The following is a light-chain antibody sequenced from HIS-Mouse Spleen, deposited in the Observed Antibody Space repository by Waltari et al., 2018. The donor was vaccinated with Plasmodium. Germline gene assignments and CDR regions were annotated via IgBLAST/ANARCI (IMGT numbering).Light chain of an antibody. CDR3: CSYAGSSTFVV. J-gene: IGLJ2*01. CDR2: EGS. V-gene: IGLV2-23*03. Sequence: QSALTQPASVSGSPGQSITISCTGTSSDVGSYNLVSWYQQHPGKAPKLMIYEGSKRPSGCSNRFSGSKSGHTASLTISGLQAEDEADYYCCSYAGSSTFVVFGGGTKLTVL. CDR1: SSDVGSYNL.